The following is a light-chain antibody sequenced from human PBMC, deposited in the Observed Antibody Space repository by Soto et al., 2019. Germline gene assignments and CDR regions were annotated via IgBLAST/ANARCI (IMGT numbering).Light chain of an antibody. V-gene: IGKV4-1*01. CDR1: QSVLYSSNSKNY. J-gene: IGKJ1*01. CDR3: QQYYSKLT. Sequence: DNVMTQSPDSLAVSLGERATINCRSSQSVLYSSNSKNYKAWYQQKTRQPPRLLIYWASTRESGVPDRFSGSGSGTDFTLTISSLHAEDVAVYYSQQYYSKLTFGRRTKVEIK. CDR2: WAS.